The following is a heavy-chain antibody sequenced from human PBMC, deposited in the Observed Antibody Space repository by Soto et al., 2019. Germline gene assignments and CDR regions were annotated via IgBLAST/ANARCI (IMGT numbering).Heavy chain of an antibody. CDR1: GYTFTSYG. Sequence: QVQLVQSGAEVKKPGASVKVSCKASGYTFTSYGISWVRQAPGQGLEWMGWISAYNGNTKYAQKLKGRVTMTTDTSTSRAYMEVRSLRSEDTAVYYCARVLAVGLVDYWGQGTLVTVSS. D-gene: IGHD6-19*01. CDR2: ISAYNGNT. V-gene: IGHV1-18*01. CDR3: ARVLAVGLVDY. J-gene: IGHJ4*02.